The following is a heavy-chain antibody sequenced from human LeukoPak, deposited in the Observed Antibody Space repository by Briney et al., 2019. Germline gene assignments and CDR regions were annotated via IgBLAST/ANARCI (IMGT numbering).Heavy chain of an antibody. CDR1: GFTFSSHG. D-gene: IGHD4-17*01. J-gene: IGHJ4*02. CDR3: AKVPLTTVTTQYYFDY. V-gene: IGHV3-23*01. CDR2: ISPSGDIL. Sequence: GGSLRLSCAASGFTFSSHGMNWVRQAPGKGLEWVSGISPSGDILYYADSVKGRFTISRDNTKNTLYLQMNSLRAEDTAVYYCAKVPLTTVTTQYYFDYWGQGTLVTVSS.